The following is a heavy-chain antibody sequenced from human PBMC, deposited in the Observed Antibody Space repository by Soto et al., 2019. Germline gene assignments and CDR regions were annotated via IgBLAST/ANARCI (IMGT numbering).Heavy chain of an antibody. CDR3: ARADYYDGSGFYYDY. D-gene: IGHD3-22*01. CDR2: INPSGGST. Sequence: QVQLVQSGAEVKKPGASMKVSCKASGYIFANHYIHWVRHAPGQGLEWMGIINPSGGSTNYLQKFQGRDTMTRDTSTSTVYMELSSLRSEDTAVYFCARADYYDGSGFYYDYWGQGTLVTVSS. J-gene: IGHJ4*02. CDR1: GYIFANHY. V-gene: IGHV1-46*01.